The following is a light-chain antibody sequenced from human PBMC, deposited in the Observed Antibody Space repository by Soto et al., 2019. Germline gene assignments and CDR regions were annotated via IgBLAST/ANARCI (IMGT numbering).Light chain of an antibody. CDR1: SSDVESYNL. CDR3: CSYAGSSTFSYV. CDR2: EVS. J-gene: IGLJ1*01. Sequence: QSALTQPASVSGSPGQSITISCTGTSSDVESYNLVSWYQQHPGRAPELMIYEVSKRPSGVSNRFSGSKSGNTASLTISGRQDEDEADHYCCSYAGSSTFSYVFGTGTKLTVL. V-gene: IGLV2-23*02.